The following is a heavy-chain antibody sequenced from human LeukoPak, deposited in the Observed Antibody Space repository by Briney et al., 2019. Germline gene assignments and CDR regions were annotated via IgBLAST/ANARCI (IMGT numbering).Heavy chain of an antibody. CDR1: GGSISSSSYY. D-gene: IGHD1-26*01. Sequence: PSETLSLTCTVSGGSISSSSYYWGWIRQPPGKGLEWIGSIYYSGSTYYNPSLKSRVTISVDTSKNQFSLKLSSVTAADTAVYYCARDNSGSFDYWGQGTLVTVSS. CDR3: ARDNSGSFDY. CDR2: IYYSGST. V-gene: IGHV4-39*07. J-gene: IGHJ4*02.